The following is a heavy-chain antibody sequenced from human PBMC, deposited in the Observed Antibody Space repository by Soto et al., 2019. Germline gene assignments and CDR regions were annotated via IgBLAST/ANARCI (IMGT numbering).Heavy chain of an antibody. D-gene: IGHD4-4*01. CDR1: GFSLSTSGVG. V-gene: IGHV2-5*02. CDR2: INWDDDK. Sequence: SGPTLVNPTQTLTLTCTFAGFSLSTSGVGVGWIRQPPGKALEWLALINWDDDKHYSTSLKTRLTISKDTSKNQVVLTMTNMDPVDTATYYCARNVRYTNYGTSYYYGMDVWGQGTTVTVSS. J-gene: IGHJ6*02. CDR3: ARNVRYTNYGTSYYYGMDV.